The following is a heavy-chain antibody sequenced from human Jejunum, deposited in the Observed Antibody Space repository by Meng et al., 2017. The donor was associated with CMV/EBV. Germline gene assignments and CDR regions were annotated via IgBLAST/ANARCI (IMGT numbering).Heavy chain of an antibody. V-gene: IGHV3-7*04. CDR3: TRALDY. Sequence: LRLSCAASGFNFKDCWMDWVRQAPGRGLEWVANIRYDGGERYYVNSVEGRFFIYRDNARNTLYLQMNSLRGDDSAIYYCTRALDYWGQGTPVTVSS. J-gene: IGHJ4*02. CDR1: GFNFKDCW. CDR2: IRYDGGER.